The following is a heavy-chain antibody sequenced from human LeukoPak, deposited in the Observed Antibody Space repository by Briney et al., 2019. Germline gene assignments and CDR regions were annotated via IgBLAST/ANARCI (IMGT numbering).Heavy chain of an antibody. V-gene: IGHV3-30-3*01. CDR2: ISYDGSNK. D-gene: IGHD6-19*01. CDR3: ARAYSSGWYHLFDY. Sequence: GRSLRLSCAASGFTFSSYAMHWVRQAPGKGLEWVAVISYDGSNKYYADSVKGRFTISRDNSKNTLYLQMNSLRAEDTAVYYCARAYSSGWYHLFDYWGQGTLVTVSS. J-gene: IGHJ4*02. CDR1: GFTFSSYA.